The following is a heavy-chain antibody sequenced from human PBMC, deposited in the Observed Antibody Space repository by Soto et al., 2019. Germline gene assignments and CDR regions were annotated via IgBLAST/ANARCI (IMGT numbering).Heavy chain of an antibody. J-gene: IGHJ6*02. D-gene: IGHD3-3*01. CDR1: GGSFSGYY. CDR3: ARVLRFLRNYGMDV. V-gene: IGHV4-34*01. CDR2: INHSGSA. Sequence: PSETLSLTCAVYGGSFSGYYWSWIRQPPGKGLEWIGEINHSGSANYNPSLKSRVAISVDTSKNQFSLKLSSVTAADTAVYYCARVLRFLRNYGMDVWGQGTTVTVSS.